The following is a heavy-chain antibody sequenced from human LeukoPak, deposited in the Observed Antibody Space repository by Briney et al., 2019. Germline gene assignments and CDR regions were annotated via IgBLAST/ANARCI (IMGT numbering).Heavy chain of an antibody. CDR2: IKQDGSEK. J-gene: IGHJ4*02. V-gene: IGHV3-7*01. D-gene: IGHD1-26*01. Sequence: GESLRLSCAASGFTFSSYWMSWVRQAPGKGLEWVANIKQDGSEKYYVDSVKGRFTISRDNAKNSLYLQMNGLRAEDTAVYYCARESHWKWELARYYFDYWGQGTLVTVSS. CDR3: ARESHWKWELARYYFDY. CDR1: GFTFSSYW.